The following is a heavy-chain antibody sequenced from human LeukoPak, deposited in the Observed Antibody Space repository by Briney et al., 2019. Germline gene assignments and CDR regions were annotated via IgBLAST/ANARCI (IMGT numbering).Heavy chain of an antibody. J-gene: IGHJ5*02. CDR1: GFTFSSYW. CDR2: INTDGSST. CDR3: AKDARRGIAAAGTVNWFDP. Sequence: GGSLRLSCAASGFTFSSYWMHWVRQAPGKGLVWVSRINTDGSSTTYADSVKGRFTISRDNAKNTLSLQMNSLRAEDTAVYYCAKDARRGIAAAGTVNWFDPWGQGTLVTVSS. D-gene: IGHD6-13*01. V-gene: IGHV3-74*01.